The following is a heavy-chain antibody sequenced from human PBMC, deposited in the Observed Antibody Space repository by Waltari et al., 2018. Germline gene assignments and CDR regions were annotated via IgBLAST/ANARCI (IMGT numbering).Heavy chain of an antibody. D-gene: IGHD2-15*01. CDR3: ARDAGYCDTSRCTDYLDH. Sequence: QVLLQESGPGLVKPSETLSLTCPVSAASIGNDYWTWIRPPPGKGLEWIGYVHNSGTTHYNPSLESRVAISIDMSKNQVSLNLKSVAAADTAVYFCARDAGYCDTSRCTDYLDHWGQGRLVIVSS. J-gene: IGHJ4*02. V-gene: IGHV4-59*13. CDR1: AASIGNDY. CDR2: VHNSGTT.